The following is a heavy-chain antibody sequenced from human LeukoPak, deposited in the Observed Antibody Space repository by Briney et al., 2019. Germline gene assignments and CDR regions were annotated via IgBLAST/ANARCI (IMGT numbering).Heavy chain of an antibody. CDR2: LDPEDGET. J-gene: IGHJ3*02. CDR3: ATARSGSYYPHAFDI. V-gene: IGHV1-24*01. D-gene: IGHD1-26*01. CDR1: GYTLTELS. Sequence: ASVKVSCKVSGYTLTELSMHWVRQAPGKGLEWMGGLDPEDGETIYAQKFQGRVTMTEDTSTDTAYMELSSLRSEDTAVYYCATARSGSYYPHAFDIWGQGTMVTVSS.